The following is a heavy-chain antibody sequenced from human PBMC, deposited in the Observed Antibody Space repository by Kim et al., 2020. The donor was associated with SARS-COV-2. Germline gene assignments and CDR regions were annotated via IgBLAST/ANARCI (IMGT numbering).Heavy chain of an antibody. CDR2: ISYDGSNK. V-gene: IGHV3-30-3*01. J-gene: IGHJ4*02. Sequence: GGSLRLSCAASGFTFSSYAMHWVRQAPGKGLEWVSVISYDGSNKYYADSVKGRFTISRDNSKNTLYLQMNSLRAEDTAVYYCARDRGSIAMAGVFDYWGQGGLGTVSS. CDR3: ARDRGSIAMAGVFDY. D-gene: IGHD6-19*01. CDR1: GFTFSSYA.